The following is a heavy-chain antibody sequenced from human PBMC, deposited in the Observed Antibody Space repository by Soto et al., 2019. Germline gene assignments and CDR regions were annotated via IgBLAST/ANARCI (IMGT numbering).Heavy chain of an antibody. J-gene: IGHJ5*02. V-gene: IGHV4-61*01. CDR3: ARAASPYFGLLPAFDP. CDR2: IYYSGTT. CDR1: GCSLSRGSYY. D-gene: IGHD3-9*01. Sequence: SETLSLTCTFSGCSLSRGSYYWSWIRQPPGKGLEWIGYIYYSGTTKYNPSLKSRVTISVDTSKNQFSLKLTSVTAADTAVYYCARAASPYFGLLPAFDPWGQGTLVTVSS.